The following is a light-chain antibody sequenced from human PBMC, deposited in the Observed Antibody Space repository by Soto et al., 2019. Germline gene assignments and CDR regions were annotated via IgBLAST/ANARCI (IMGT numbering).Light chain of an antibody. CDR2: DAS. V-gene: IGKV1-8*01. J-gene: IGKJ5*01. CDR3: QQYENLPT. Sequence: AIRMTQSPSSVSASTGDRVTITCRASQGISSYLAWYQQKPGRAPKLLIYDASNLEAGVPSRFRGSGSGTDFTFTISRLQPEDIATYYCQQYENLPTFGQGTRLEIK. CDR1: QGISSY.